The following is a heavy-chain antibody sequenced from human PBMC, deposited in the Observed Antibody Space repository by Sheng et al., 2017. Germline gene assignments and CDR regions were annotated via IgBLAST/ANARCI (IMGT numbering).Heavy chain of an antibody. CDR1: GYTFTSYG. CDR2: ISAYNGNT. Sequence: QVQLVQSGAEVKKPGASVKVSCKASGYTFTSYGISWVRQAPGQGLEWMGWISAYNGNTNYAQKLQGRVTMTTDTSTSTAYMELRSLRSDDTAVYYCARASYYDYVWGSYRPRGLDLDYWGQGTLVTVSS. D-gene: IGHD3-16*02. V-gene: IGHV1-18*01. J-gene: IGHJ4*02. CDR3: ARASYYDYVWGSYRPRGLDLDY.